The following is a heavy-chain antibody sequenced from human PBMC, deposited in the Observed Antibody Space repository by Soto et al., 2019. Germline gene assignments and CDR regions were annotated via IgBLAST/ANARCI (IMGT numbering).Heavy chain of an antibody. Sequence: QVQLQESGPGLVKPSQTLSLTCTVSGGSISSGGYYWSWIRQHPGKGLEWIGYIYYSGSTYYNPSLKSRVTISVDTSKNQFSLKLSSVTAADTAVFYCARIFLLDYGIDYWGQGTLVTVSS. CDR1: GGSISSGGYY. V-gene: IGHV4-31*03. D-gene: IGHD4-17*01. J-gene: IGHJ4*02. CDR3: ARIFLLDYGIDY. CDR2: IYYSGST.